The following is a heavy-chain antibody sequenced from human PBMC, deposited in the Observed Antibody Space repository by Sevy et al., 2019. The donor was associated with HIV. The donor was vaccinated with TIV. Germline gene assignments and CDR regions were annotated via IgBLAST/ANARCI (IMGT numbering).Heavy chain of an antibody. CDR1: GFNFNIYS. J-gene: IGHJ4*02. CDR3: AREGCTGPHDH. Sequence: GGSLRLSCVASGFNFNIYSMSWVRQAPGKGLEWVSTLSFGCGRINHADTVQGRFTMSRDDSKKTVYLEMNSLRAEDTAVYYCAREGCTGPHDHWGQGTLVTVSS. V-gene: IGHV3-23*01. CDR2: LSFGCGRI. D-gene: IGHD2-8*02.